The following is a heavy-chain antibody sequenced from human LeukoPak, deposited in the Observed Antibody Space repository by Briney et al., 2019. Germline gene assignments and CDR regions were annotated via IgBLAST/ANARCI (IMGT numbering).Heavy chain of an antibody. CDR3: ARPYYSNYYYYGMDV. CDR2: IWYDGSNK. V-gene: IGHV3-33*01. D-gene: IGHD4-11*01. CDR1: GFTFSSYG. J-gene: IGHJ6*02. Sequence: PGGSLRLSCAASGFTFSSYGMHWVRQAPGKGLEWVGVIWYDGSNKYYADSVKGRFTISRDNSKNTLYLQMNSLRAEDTAVYYCARPYYSNYYYYGMDVWGQGTTVTVSS.